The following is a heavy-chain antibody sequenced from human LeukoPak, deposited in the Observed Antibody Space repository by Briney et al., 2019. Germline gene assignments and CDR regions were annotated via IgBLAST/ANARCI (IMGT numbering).Heavy chain of an antibody. CDR2: VRQDGGEK. V-gene: IGHV3-7*03. D-gene: IGHD6-13*01. J-gene: IGHJ6*02. CDR3: AKAIYSSSRMDV. CDR1: GFSFSNYY. Sequence: GGSLRLSCAASGFSFSNYYMTWFRQAPGKGLEWVANVRQDGGEKFYVGSVNGRFTISRDNAKNPLYLQMNSLRAEDTAVYYCAKAIYSSSRMDVWGQGTTVTVSS.